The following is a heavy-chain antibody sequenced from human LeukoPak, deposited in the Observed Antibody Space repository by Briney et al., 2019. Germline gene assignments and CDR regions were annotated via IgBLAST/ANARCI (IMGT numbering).Heavy chain of an antibody. D-gene: IGHD6-13*01. Sequence: QSGGSLRLSCAASGFTFSDYYMNWIRQAPGKGLEWVSYFSSSSSYTNYADSVKGRFTISRDNAKNSLYLQMNSLRAEDTAVYYCARGDPQQLPSYYYYYYGMDVWGQGTTVTVSS. J-gene: IGHJ6*02. CDR3: ARGDPQQLPSYYYYYYGMDV. CDR2: FSSSSSYT. CDR1: GFTFSDYY. V-gene: IGHV3-11*06.